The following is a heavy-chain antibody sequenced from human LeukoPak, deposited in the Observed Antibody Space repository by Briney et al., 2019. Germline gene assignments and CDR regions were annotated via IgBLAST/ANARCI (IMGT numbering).Heavy chain of an antibody. CDR3: ARDCSSTSCYTPRGDEWFDP. CDR1: GGTLSSYA. J-gene: IGHJ5*02. CDR2: IIPIFGTA. Sequence: ASVKLSCKASGGTLSSYAISWVRQAPGQGLEWMGGIIPIFGTANYAQKFQGRVTITADESTSTAYMELSSLRSEDTAVYYCARDCSSTSCYTPRGDEWFDPWGQGTLVTVSS. D-gene: IGHD2-2*02. V-gene: IGHV1-69*01.